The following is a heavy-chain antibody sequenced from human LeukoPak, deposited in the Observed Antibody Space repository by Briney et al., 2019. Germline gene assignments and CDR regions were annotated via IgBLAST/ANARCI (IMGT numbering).Heavy chain of an antibody. CDR1: GFTFSGHN. J-gene: IGHJ4*02. V-gene: IGHV3-48*04. CDR3: ARATDTTTSRGFDY. Sequence: GGSLRLSCAASGFTFSGHNMNWVRQAPGKGLEWISFVSISSGTIYYADSVKGRFTISRDNAKNSLYLQMNSLRAEDTAVYYCARATDTTTSRGFDYWGQGTLVTVSS. CDR2: VSISSGTI. D-gene: IGHD1-26*01.